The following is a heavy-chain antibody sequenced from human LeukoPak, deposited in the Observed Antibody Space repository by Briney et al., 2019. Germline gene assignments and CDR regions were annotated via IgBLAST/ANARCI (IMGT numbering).Heavy chain of an antibody. CDR2: ISYDGSNK. D-gene: IGHD1-1*01. J-gene: IGHJ6*02. V-gene: IGHV3-30*03. CDR1: GFSFSSYG. CDR3: ARDGTSYGMDV. Sequence: TGRSLRLSCAASGFSFSSYGMHCVRQPPGKGLEWVAFISYDGSNKYYADSVKGRFTISRDNSQNTVYLQMNSLRGEDAAVYYCARDGTSYGMDVWGQGTTVTVSS.